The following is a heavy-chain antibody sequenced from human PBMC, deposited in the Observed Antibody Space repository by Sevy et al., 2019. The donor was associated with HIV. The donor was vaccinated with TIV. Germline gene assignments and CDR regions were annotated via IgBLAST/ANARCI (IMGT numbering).Heavy chain of an antibody. CDR2: INQDGSAK. J-gene: IGHJ6*02. V-gene: IGHV3-7*01. D-gene: IGHD2-8*02. CDR3: ALDTGRIGMVV. CDR1: GFTFSSHW. Sequence: GGSLRLSCAASGFTFSSHWMSWVRQAPGKGLEWVANINQDGSAKYYVDSVKGRFTISRDNAKNSLSLQMNSLRAEDTAVYYCALDTGRIGMVVWGQGTTVTDSS.